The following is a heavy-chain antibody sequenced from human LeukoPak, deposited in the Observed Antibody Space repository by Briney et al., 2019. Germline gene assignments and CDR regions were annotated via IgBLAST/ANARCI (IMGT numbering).Heavy chain of an antibody. Sequence: GGSLRLSCAASGFTFTNYYMNWVRQAPGKGLEWVSSISGSGSITYYADSVKGRFTISRDTSKNTLWLQMNSLRVDDTALYYCAKSLGGDYGSGSYYVVFDSWGQGTLVTVSS. D-gene: IGHD3-10*01. CDR3: AKSLGGDYGSGSYYVVFDS. J-gene: IGHJ4*02. CDR2: ISGSGSIT. V-gene: IGHV3-23*01. CDR1: GFTFTNYY.